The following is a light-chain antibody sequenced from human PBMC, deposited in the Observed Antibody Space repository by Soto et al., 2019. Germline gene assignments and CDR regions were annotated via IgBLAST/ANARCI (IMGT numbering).Light chain of an antibody. CDR1: QSVSSSF. J-gene: IGKJ1*01. V-gene: IGKV3-20*01. CDR3: QQYGTSPWT. Sequence: EIVLTQSPATLSLSPGERPTLSCRASQSVSSSFLAWYQQKPGQAPRLLIYGASTRATGIPHRFSGSGSGTDFALTISRLEPEDFAVYYCQQYGTSPWTFGQGTKVDIK. CDR2: GAS.